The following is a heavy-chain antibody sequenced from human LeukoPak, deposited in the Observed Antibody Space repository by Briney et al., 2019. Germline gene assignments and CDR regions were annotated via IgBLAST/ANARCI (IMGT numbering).Heavy chain of an antibody. CDR1: GGSISSSDYY. V-gene: IGHV4-39*07. CDR2: IYYSGST. D-gene: IGHD6-19*01. CDR3: ARASSGSTSDGHYFDY. Sequence: SETLSLACTVSGGSISSSDYYWGWIRQPPGKGLEWIGSIYYSGSTYYNPSLKSRVTISVDTSKNQFSLKLSSVTAADTAVYYCARASSGSTSDGHYFDYWGQGTLVTVSS. J-gene: IGHJ4*02.